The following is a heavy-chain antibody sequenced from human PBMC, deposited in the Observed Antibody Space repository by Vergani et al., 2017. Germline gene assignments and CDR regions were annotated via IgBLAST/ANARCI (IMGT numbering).Heavy chain of an antibody. D-gene: IGHD5-12*01. J-gene: IGHJ5*02. CDR1: GYTFTSYG. Sequence: QVQLVQSGAEVKKPGASVKVSCKASGYTFTSYGISWVRQAPGQGLEWMGWISAYNGNTNYAQKLQGRVTMTTDTSTSTAYMELRSLRSDDTAVYYCARDSSVATIRLTNWFDPWGQGTLVTVSS. CDR3: ARDSSVATIRLTNWFDP. V-gene: IGHV1-18*01. CDR2: ISAYNGNT.